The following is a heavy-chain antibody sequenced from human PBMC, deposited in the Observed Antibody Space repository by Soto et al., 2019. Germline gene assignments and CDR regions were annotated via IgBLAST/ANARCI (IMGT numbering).Heavy chain of an antibody. J-gene: IGHJ3*02. Sequence: PGGSLRLSCAASGFTFSSYGMHWVRQAPGKGLEWVAHISYDGSNKYYADSVKGRFTISRDNSKNTLYLQMNSLRAEDTAVYYCARESGDSGETAFDIWGQGTMVTVS. CDR1: GFTFSSYG. CDR2: ISYDGSNK. D-gene: IGHD3-22*01. V-gene: IGHV3-30*03. CDR3: ARESGDSGETAFDI.